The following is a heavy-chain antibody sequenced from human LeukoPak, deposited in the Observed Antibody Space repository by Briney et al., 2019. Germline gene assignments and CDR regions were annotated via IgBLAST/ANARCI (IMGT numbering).Heavy chain of an antibody. Sequence: GGSLRLSCAASGFTFRSYGMHWVRQVPGKGLEWVAVISYDGSNKYYADSVKGRFTISRDNSKNTLYLQMNSLRAEDTAVYYCAKGGYDYVWGTLDYWGQGTLVTVSS. CDR1: GFTFRSYG. D-gene: IGHD3-16*01. CDR3: AKGGYDYVWGTLDY. V-gene: IGHV3-30*18. CDR2: ISYDGSNK. J-gene: IGHJ4*02.